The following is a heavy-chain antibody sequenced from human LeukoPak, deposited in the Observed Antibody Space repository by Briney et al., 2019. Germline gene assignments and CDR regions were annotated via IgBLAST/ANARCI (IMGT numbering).Heavy chain of an antibody. D-gene: IGHD4-11*01. J-gene: IGHJ4*02. Sequence: PGGSLRLSCAASGFTFSSYSMNWVRQAPGKGLEWVSGINWNGGSADYADSVKGRFTISRDNAKNSLYLQMNSLRAEDTALYYCARYDYNNYVGYYDHWGQGTLVTVSS. CDR3: ARYDYNNYVGYYDH. CDR2: INWNGGSA. V-gene: IGHV3-20*04. CDR1: GFTFSSYS.